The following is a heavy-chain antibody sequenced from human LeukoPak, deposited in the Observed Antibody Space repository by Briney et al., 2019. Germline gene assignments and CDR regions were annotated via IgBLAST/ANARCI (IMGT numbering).Heavy chain of an antibody. CDR3: ARVNPSSSWYEDY. V-gene: IGHV1-2*02. CDR2: INPNSGGT. Sequence: ASVKVSCKASGYTFTGYYMHWVRQAPGQGLEWMGWINPNSGGTNYAQKFQGRVTMTRDTSISTAYMELSRLRSDDTAVYYCARVNPSSSWYEDYWGQGTLVTVSS. J-gene: IGHJ4*02. CDR1: GYTFTGYY. D-gene: IGHD6-13*01.